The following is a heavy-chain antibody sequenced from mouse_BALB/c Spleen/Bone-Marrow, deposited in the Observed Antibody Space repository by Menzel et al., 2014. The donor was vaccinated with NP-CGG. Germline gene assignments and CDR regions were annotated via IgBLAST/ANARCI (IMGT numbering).Heavy chain of an antibody. CDR1: GYAFTNYL. CDR2: INPGSGSS. Sequence: QVQLKQSGAELVRPGTSVKVSCKASGYAFTNYLIEWVKQRPGQGLEWIGVINPGSGSSNYNENFKGKATLTADRSSSTAYTLLSSLTSDDSAVYFCARSRGYDVGPFAFWGQGTLVTVSA. D-gene: IGHD2-2*01. J-gene: IGHJ3*01. V-gene: IGHV1-54*01. CDR3: ARSRGYDVGPFAF.